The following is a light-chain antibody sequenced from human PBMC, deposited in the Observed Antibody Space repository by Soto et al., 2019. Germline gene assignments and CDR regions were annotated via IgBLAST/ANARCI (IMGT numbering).Light chain of an antibody. J-gene: IGLJ2*01. Sequence: SYELTQPPSVSVSPGQTASITCSGDKLGDKYAYWYQQKPGQSPVLVIYQDTKRHSGIPERFSGSKSGNTATLTISGTQAMDEADYYCQAWDSSTAAFGGGTKLTVL. CDR3: QAWDSSTAA. CDR1: KLGDKY. V-gene: IGLV3-1*01. CDR2: QDT.